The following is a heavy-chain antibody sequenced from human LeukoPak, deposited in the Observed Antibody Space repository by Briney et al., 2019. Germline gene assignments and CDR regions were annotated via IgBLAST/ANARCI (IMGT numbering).Heavy chain of an antibody. CDR1: GYTFTSYY. CDR3: AREGYLPGFDY. Sequence: GASVKVSCKASGYTFTSYYMHWVRQAPGQGLEWMGIINPSGGSTSYAQKFQGRVTMTRDTSTSTAYMELRSLRSDDTAVYYCAREGYLPGFDYWGQGTLVTVSS. J-gene: IGHJ4*02. D-gene: IGHD3-16*02. CDR2: INPSGGST. V-gene: IGHV1-46*01.